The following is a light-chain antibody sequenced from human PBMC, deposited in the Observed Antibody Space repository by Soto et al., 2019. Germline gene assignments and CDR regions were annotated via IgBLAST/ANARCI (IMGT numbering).Light chain of an antibody. CDR2: EVN. CDR1: SSDVGGYNY. V-gene: IGLV2-8*01. Sequence: QSVLTQPPSASGSPGQSVAISCTGTSSDVGGYNYVSWYQQHPGKAPKLMIYEVNKRPSGVPDRFSGSKSGNTAFLTVSGLQAEDEADYYCSSYAGSSNVFGTGTKLTVL. CDR3: SSYAGSSNV. J-gene: IGLJ1*01.